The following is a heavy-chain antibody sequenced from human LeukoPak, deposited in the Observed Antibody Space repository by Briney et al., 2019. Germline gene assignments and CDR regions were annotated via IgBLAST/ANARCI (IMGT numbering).Heavy chain of an antibody. CDR1: GGTFSSYA. CDR2: IIPIFGTA. V-gene: IGHV1-69*06. D-gene: IGHD2-2*01. CDR3: ARTGYCSSTSCRPPYLYYYYYGMDV. J-gene: IGHJ6*04. Sequence: SVKVSCKASGGTFSSYAISWVRQAPGQGLEWMGGIIPIFGTANYAQKFQGRVTITADKSTSTAYMELSSLRSEDTAVYYCARTGYCSSTSCRPPYLYYYYYGMDVWGKGTTVTVSS.